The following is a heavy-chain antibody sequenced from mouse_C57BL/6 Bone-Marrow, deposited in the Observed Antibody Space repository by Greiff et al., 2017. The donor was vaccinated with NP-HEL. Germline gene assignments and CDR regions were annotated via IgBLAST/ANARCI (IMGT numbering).Heavy chain of an antibody. J-gene: IGHJ4*01. CDR1: GFSLTSYG. Sequence: QVQLKQSGPGLVQPSQSLSITCTVSGFSLTSYGVHWVRQSPGKGLEWLGVIWSGGSTDYNAAFISRLIISKDNSKSQVFFKMNSLQADDTAIYYCARNGYYYGSSYYAMDYWGQGTSVTVSS. CDR3: ARNGYYYGSSYYAMDY. D-gene: IGHD1-1*01. CDR2: IWSGGST. V-gene: IGHV2-2*01.